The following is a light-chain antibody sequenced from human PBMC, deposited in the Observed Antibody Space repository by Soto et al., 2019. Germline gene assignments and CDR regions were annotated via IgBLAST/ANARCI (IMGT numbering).Light chain of an antibody. CDR3: SSYTSSNTPVL. V-gene: IGLV2-14*03. Sequence: QSALTQPASVSGSPGQSISISCTGTSSDVGGYNYVSWYQQHPGKDPKLMIYDVSNRPSGVSNRFSGSKSGNTASLTISGLQAEDEADYYCSSYTSSNTPVLFGGGTKVTVL. CDR1: SSDVGGYNY. CDR2: DVS. J-gene: IGLJ2*01.